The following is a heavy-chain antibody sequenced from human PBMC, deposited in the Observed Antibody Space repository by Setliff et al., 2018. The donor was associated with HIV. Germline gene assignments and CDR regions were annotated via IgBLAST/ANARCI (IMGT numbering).Heavy chain of an antibody. CDR3: ARHVVAAAAFYSNYYYMDV. D-gene: IGHD6-13*01. CDR2: VYYSGST. Sequence: PSETLSLTCTVSGGSISSRSYYWGWIRQPPGKGLEWIGSVYYSGSTYYNPSLKSRVTISVDTSKSQFSLKLTSVTAADTAVYFCARHVVAAAAFYSNYYYMDVWGKGTTVTVS. V-gene: IGHV4-39*01. J-gene: IGHJ6*03. CDR1: GGSISSRSYY.